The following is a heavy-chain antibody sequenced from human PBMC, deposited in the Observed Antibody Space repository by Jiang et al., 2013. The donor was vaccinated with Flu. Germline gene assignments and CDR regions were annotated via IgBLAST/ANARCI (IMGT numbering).Heavy chain of an antibody. J-gene: IGHJ4*02. CDR3: ARENEYFDY. CDR1: GYRFASYH. CDR2: INPSGGDT. V-gene: IGHV1-46*01. Sequence: SGAEVKKPGASVKVSCKASGYRFASYHVHWVRQAPGQGLEWMGLINPSGGDTNYAQKFQGRVTMTRDTSTGTVHMELSSLTSEDTAVYYCARENEYFDYWGQGTLVTVSS.